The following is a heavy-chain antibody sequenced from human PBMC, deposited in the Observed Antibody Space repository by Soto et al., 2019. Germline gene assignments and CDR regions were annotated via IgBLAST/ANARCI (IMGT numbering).Heavy chain of an antibody. D-gene: IGHD5-18*01. J-gene: IGHJ6*02. CDR2: ISAYNGNT. V-gene: IGHV1-18*01. Sequence: QVQLVQSGAEVKKPGASVKVSCKASGYTFTSYGISWVRQAPGQGLEWMGWISAYNGNTNYAQKLQGRVTMTTATSTSTAYMELRSLRSDDTAVYYCASVKYSPPYYYSCGMDVWGQGTTVTVSS. CDR3: ASVKYSPPYYYSCGMDV. CDR1: GYTFTSYG.